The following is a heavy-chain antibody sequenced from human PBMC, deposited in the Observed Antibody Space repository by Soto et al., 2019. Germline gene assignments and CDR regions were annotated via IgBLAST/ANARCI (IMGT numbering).Heavy chain of an antibody. J-gene: IGHJ4*02. D-gene: IGHD4-17*01. CDR1: GFTFDDYA. V-gene: IGHV3-9*01. Sequence: EVQLVESGGDLVQPGRSLRLSCAASGFTFDDYAMHWVRQAPGKGLEWVSGISRNSGDIDYADSVKGRFTISRDNAKNSLYLQMNSLRPEDSALYYCAKDMNRDYGGFDYWVQGTLVTVSS. CDR3: AKDMNRDYGGFDY. CDR2: ISRNSGDI.